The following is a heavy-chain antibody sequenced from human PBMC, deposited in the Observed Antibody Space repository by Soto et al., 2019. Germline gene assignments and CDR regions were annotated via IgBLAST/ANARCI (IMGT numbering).Heavy chain of an antibody. CDR1: GFTFSNYE. D-gene: IGHD6-13*01. V-gene: IGHV3-64*01. J-gene: IGHJ6*03. CDR2: ISNNGAHT. CDR3: ARRGYGSRWPNVYMDV. Sequence: AQLVESGGGLVQSGGSLRLSCAASGFTFSNYEMHWVRQAPGKGLEYVSGISNNGAHTDYAKSVKGRFTISRDNSENTLYLQMGSLRAEDMALYYCARRGYGSRWPNVYMDVWGKGTTVTVSS.